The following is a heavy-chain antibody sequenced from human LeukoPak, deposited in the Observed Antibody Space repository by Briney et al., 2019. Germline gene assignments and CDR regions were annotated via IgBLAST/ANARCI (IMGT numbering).Heavy chain of an antibody. V-gene: IGHV3-48*03. CDR3: ARDGQSLYYYMDV. Sequence: GGSLRLSCAASGFTFSSYEMNWVRQAPGKGLEWVSHISSSGSTIYYADSVKGRFTISRDNAKNSLYLQMNSLRAEDTAVYYCARDGQSLYYYMDVWGKGTTVTISS. CDR1: GFTFSSYE. J-gene: IGHJ6*03. CDR2: ISSSGSTI.